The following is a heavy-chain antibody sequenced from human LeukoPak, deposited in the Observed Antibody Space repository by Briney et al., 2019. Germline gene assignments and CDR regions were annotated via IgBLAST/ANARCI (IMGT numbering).Heavy chain of an antibody. CDR1: GFTFSSYA. V-gene: IGHV3-23*01. D-gene: IGHD2-15*01. J-gene: IGHJ4*02. Sequence: GGSLRLSCAASGFTFSSYAMSWVRQAPGKGLEWVSAISGSGGSTYYADSVKGRFTISRDNSKNTLYLQMNSLRAEDTAVYCCAKGPNYCSGGSCYLPDYWGQGTLVTVSS. CDR2: ISGSGGST. CDR3: AKGPNYCSGGSCYLPDY.